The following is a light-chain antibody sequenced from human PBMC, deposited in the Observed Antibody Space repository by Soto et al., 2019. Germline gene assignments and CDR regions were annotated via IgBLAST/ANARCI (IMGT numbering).Light chain of an antibody. V-gene: IGKV3-15*01. CDR1: QSVGSN. J-gene: IGKJ1*01. CDR3: QQYNNWPPDRT. Sequence: EIVMTQSPATLSVSPGERATLSCRASQSVGSNLAWYQQKPGQATRLLIYGASTRATGIPARFSGSGSGTEFTLTISSLQSEDFAIYFCQQYNNWPPDRTFGQGTKVESK. CDR2: GAS.